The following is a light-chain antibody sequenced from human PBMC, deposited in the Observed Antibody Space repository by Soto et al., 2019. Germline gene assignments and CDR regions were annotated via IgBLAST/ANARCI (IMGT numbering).Light chain of an antibody. Sequence: QSALTQPASLSGSPGQSITISCTGTSSDIGSNNYVSWFQQRPGKAPTLIMYEVSNRPSGVATHFSGSKSGNTASLTISGLLPEDEAEYYCSSYTTTTRLFGGGTKLTVL. CDR1: SSDIGSNNY. V-gene: IGLV2-14*01. J-gene: IGLJ3*02. CDR3: SSYTTTTRL. CDR2: EVS.